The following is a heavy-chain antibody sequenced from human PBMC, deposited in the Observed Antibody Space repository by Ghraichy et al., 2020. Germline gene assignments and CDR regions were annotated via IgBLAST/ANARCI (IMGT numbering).Heavy chain of an antibody. J-gene: IGHJ4*02. CDR1: GDSISSGAYY. Sequence: SLNISCTVSGDSISSGAYYWTWTRQHPGKGLEWIGYIYYSGSTYYNPSLKSRVTISVDTSKNQVSLKLNSVTAADTAVYYCARDSVVTPRIFEHWGQGTRVTVSS. D-gene: IGHD4-23*01. CDR2: IYYSGST. V-gene: IGHV4-31*03. CDR3: ARDSVVTPRIFEH.